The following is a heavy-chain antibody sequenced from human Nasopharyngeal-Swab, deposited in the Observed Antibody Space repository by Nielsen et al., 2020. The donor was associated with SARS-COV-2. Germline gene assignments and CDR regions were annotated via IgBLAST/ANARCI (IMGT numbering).Heavy chain of an antibody. CDR3: ARAADTAMVFVPNYYYYMDV. J-gene: IGHJ6*03. CDR1: GYTFTSYD. Sequence: ASVKVSCKASGYTFTSYDINWVRQATGQGLEWMGWMNPNSGNTGYAQKFQGRVTMTRNTSISTAYMELSSLRSEDTAVYYCARAADTAMVFVPNYYYYMDVWGKGTTVTVSS. CDR2: MNPNSGNT. V-gene: IGHV1-8*01. D-gene: IGHD5-18*01.